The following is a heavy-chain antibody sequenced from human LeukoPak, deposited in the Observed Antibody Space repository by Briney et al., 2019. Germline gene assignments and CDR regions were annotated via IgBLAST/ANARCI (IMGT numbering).Heavy chain of an antibody. V-gene: IGHV3-21*01. CDR1: GFTFSSYE. J-gene: IGHJ4*02. CDR2: ISSGSGYI. Sequence: GGSLRPSCAASGFTFSSYEMNWVRQAPGKGLEWVSSISSGSGYIYYADSVKGRFTISRDNAKNSLYLQMNSLRVEDTAVYYCARGGNGLQRRDYFDYWGQGTLVTVSS. CDR3: ARGGNGLQRRDYFDY. D-gene: IGHD3/OR15-3a*01.